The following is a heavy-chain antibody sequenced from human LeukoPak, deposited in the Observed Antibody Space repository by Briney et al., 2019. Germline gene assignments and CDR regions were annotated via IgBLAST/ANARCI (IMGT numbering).Heavy chain of an antibody. Sequence: SETLSLTCAVYGGSFSGYYWSWIRQPPGKGLEWIGEINHSGSTNYNPSLKSRVTISVDTSKNQFSLTLSSVTAADTAVYYCARGDYYYYMDVWGKGTTVTVSS. CDR2: INHSGST. V-gene: IGHV4-34*01. CDR1: GGSFSGYY. CDR3: ARGDYYYYMDV. J-gene: IGHJ6*03.